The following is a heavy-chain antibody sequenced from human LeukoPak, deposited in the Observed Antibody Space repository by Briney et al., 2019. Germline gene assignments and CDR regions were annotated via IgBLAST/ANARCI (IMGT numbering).Heavy chain of an antibody. D-gene: IGHD6-13*01. J-gene: IGHJ5*02. V-gene: IGHV3-7*04. CDR1: GFTSSNYW. CDR3: AKGQQLGS. Sequence: GGSLRLSCADSGFTSSNYWMSWVRQAPGKGLEWVANIKEDGGEKYYVDSVKGRFTISRDNAKKSLYLQMNSLRAEDTAVYYCAKGQQLGSWGQGTLVTVSS. CDR2: IKEDGGEK.